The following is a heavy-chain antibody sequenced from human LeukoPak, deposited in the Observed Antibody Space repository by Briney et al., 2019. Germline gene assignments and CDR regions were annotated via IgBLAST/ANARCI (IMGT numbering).Heavy chain of an antibody. CDR2: IYYSGST. J-gene: IGHJ6*03. CDR1: GGSISSSSYY. CDR3: ARLRWGSSSWDTPYYYYYMDV. D-gene: IGHD6-13*01. V-gene: IGHV4-39*01. Sequence: SETLSLTCTVSGGSISSSSYYWGWTRQPPGKGLEWIGSIYYSGSTYYNPSLKSRVTISVDTSKNQFSLKLSSVTAADTAVYYCARLRWGSSSWDTPYYYYYMDVWGKGTTVTVSS.